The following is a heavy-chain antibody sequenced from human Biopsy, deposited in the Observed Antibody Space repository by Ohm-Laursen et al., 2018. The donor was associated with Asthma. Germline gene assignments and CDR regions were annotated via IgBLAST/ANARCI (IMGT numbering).Heavy chain of an antibody. CDR2: IYYSGNT. CDR1: GFIFSNYA. J-gene: IGHJ4*02. V-gene: IGHV4-38-2*01. CDR3: ANTIGGVAADY. Sequence: LRLSCAASGFIFSNYALHWVRQAPGKGLEWIGSIYYSGNTYYNPSLKSRVTISVDTSKNQFSLKLSSVTATDTAVYYCANTIGGVAADYWGQGTLVTVSS. D-gene: IGHD3-16*01.